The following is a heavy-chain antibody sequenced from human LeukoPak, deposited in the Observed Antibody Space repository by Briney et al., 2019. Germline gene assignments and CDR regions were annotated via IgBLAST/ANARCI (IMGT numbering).Heavy chain of an antibody. V-gene: IGHV1-2*02. Sequence: ASVKVSCKASGYTFSAFHIHWVRLAPGQGPEWMGWVNPNSGDTNYAQRFRGRVTMTRDTSINTAYMELSSLRSDGTAVYYCARSNYYGSQSEYWGQGTLVAVSS. J-gene: IGHJ4*02. CDR2: VNPNSGDT. CDR1: GYTFSAFH. D-gene: IGHD3-10*01. CDR3: ARSNYYGSQSEY.